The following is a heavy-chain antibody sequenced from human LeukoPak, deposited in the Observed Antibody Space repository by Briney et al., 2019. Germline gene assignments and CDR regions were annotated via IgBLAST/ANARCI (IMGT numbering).Heavy chain of an antibody. V-gene: IGHV5-51*01. Sequence: GESLKISCKGSGYSFTSYWIGWVRQMPGKGLEWMGIIYPDDSDTRYSPSFQGQVTISADKSISTAYLQWSSLKASDTAMYYCARLSGPYCSSTSCYNWFDPWGRGTLVTVSS. CDR2: IYPDDSDT. J-gene: IGHJ5*02. CDR1: GYSFTSYW. CDR3: ARLSGPYCSSTSCYNWFDP. D-gene: IGHD2-2*01.